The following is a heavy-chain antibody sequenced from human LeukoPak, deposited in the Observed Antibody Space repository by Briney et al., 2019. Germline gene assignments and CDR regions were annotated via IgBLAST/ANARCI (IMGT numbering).Heavy chain of an antibody. V-gene: IGHV3-21*01. CDR2: ISSSSSYI. D-gene: IGHD2-2*01. J-gene: IGHJ5*02. Sequence: PGGSLRLSCAASGFTFSSYSMNWVRQAPGKGLEWVSSISSSSSYIYYADSVKGRFTISRDNAKNSLYLQMNSLRAEDTAVYYCARYCSSTSCYWYNWFDPWGQGTLVTVSS. CDR3: ARYCSSTSCYWYNWFDP. CDR1: GFTFSSYS.